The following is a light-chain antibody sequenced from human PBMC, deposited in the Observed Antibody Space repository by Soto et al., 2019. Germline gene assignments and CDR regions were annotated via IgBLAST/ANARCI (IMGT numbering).Light chain of an antibody. V-gene: IGKV1-6*01. CDR2: AAS. J-gene: IGKJ2*01. CDR1: QDIRAD. CDR3: LQEYNFPYT. Sequence: ALPMTQSPPSLSASVGDRVIITCRVSQDIRADVGWLPQTPGHAPHHLIYAASTLHTGVPSTFTGSGSGTDFTLTIIALQPAQVATYCTLQEYNFPYTYGQGTKLEI.